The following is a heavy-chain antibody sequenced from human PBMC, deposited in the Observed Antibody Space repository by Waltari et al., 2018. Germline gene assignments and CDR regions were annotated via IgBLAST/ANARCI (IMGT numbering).Heavy chain of an antibody. J-gene: IGHJ4*02. Sequence: QVRLVESGGGVAHPGGSLRLSCAASGFTFSSSAMHWVRQAPGKGLEWVTSIVNDGTKKYYADSVKGRFTISRDNSKKMLWLQLNSLRADDTCLYYCARDSDSTGWYIDSGGQGTLVTVSS. V-gene: IGHV3-30*01. CDR2: IVNDGTKK. CDR1: GFTFSSSA. D-gene: IGHD6-19*01. CDR3: ARDSDSTGWYIDS.